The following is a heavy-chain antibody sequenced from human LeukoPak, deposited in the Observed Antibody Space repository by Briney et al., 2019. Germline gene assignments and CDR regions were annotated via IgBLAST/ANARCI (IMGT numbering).Heavy chain of an antibody. D-gene: IGHD3-3*01. V-gene: IGHV3-7*01. CDR1: GFNFRAYW. CDR2: IKQDGSEK. CDR3: ARSIFLGSFDY. Sequence: PGGSLRLSCTTSGFNFRAYWMSWVRQAPGKGLEWVANIKQDGSEKYYVDSVKGRFTISRDNAKNSLYLQVNSLRAEDTAVYYCARSIFLGSFDYWGQGTLVTVSS. J-gene: IGHJ4*02.